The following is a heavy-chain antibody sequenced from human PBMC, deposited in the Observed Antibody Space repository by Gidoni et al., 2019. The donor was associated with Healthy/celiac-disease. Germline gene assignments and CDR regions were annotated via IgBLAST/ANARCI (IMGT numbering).Heavy chain of an antibody. CDR1: GSTSSYYY. CDR3: ARENPGYCSSTSCNH. CDR2: MSSSGSTI. J-gene: IGHJ5*02. Sequence: QVQLVESGGGLVKLGGSLRLFCAASGSTSSYYYMSWIRQAPGKGLEWFSCMSSSGSTIYYADSVKGRFTISRDNAKNSLYLQMNSLRAEDTAVYYCARENPGYCSSTSCNHWGQGTLVTVSS. V-gene: IGHV3-11*01. D-gene: IGHD2-2*01.